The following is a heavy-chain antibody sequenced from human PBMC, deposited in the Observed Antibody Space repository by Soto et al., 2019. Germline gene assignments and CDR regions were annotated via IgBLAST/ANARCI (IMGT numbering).Heavy chain of an antibody. J-gene: IGHJ6*02. V-gene: IGHV5-10-1*01. Sequence: PGESLKISCKGSGYSFTSYWISWVRQMPGKGLEWMGRIDPSDSYTNYSPSFQGHVTISADKSISTAYLQWSSLKASDTAMYYCARRPAGCGGDCLHYYYYGMDVWGQGTTVTVSS. CDR2: IDPSDSYT. D-gene: IGHD2-21*02. CDR1: GYSFTSYW. CDR3: ARRPAGCGGDCLHYYYYGMDV.